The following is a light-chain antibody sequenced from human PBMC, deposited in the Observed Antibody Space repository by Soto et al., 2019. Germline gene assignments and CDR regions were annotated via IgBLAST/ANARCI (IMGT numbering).Light chain of an antibody. Sequence: DMQMTQSPCTRSAPLAYALTITCRASQRMSGWLAWHQQKPRKAPKHLIYDVSALKRGVPPRSSGSGSGTEFTLTISSLQPDDFATYYCQQYDSFSVTFGQGTTADIK. CDR3: QQYDSFSVT. CDR1: QRMSGW. V-gene: IGKV1-5*01. J-gene: IGKJ1*01. CDR2: DVS.